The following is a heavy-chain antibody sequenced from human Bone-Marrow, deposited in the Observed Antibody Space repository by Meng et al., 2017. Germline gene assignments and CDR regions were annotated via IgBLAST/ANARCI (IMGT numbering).Heavy chain of an antibody. CDR2: ISYDGSNK. V-gene: IGHV3-30*01. CDR1: GFTFSSYA. CDR3: AREVVVVAATGGFDY. D-gene: IGHD2-15*01. J-gene: IGHJ4*02. Sequence: GESLKISCAASGFTFSSYAMHWVRQAPGKGLEWVAVISYDGSNKYYADSVKGRFTISRDNSKNTLYLQMNSLRAEDTAVYYCAREVVVVAATGGFDYWGQGTLVTVSS.